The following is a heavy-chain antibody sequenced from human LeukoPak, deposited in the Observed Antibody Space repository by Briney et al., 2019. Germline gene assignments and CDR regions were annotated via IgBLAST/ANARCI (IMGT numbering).Heavy chain of an antibody. CDR2: IYSGGST. D-gene: IGHD3-10*01. CDR3: ARSVRPSRLGY. Sequence: GGSLRLSCAASGFTVSSNYMSSVRQAPGKGLEWVSVIYSGGSTYYADSVKGRFTICRDNSKNTLYLQMNSLRAEDAAVYYCARSVRPSRLGYWGQGTLVTVSS. CDR1: GFTVSSNY. J-gene: IGHJ4*02. V-gene: IGHV3-53*01.